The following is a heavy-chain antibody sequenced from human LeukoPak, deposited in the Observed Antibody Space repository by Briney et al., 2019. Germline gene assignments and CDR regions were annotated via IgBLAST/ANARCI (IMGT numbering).Heavy chain of an antibody. D-gene: IGHD3-22*01. Sequence: GGSLRLSCAASGFTVSNTYMSWVRQAPEKGLEWVSIIYSGGGTRYADSVKGRFTISRDNSRNTLYLQMNSLRAEDTALYYCARDNYDSSGFTWGQGTLVTVSS. J-gene: IGHJ4*02. CDR1: GFTVSNTY. CDR3: ARDNYDSSGFT. CDR2: IYSGGGT. V-gene: IGHV3-53*01.